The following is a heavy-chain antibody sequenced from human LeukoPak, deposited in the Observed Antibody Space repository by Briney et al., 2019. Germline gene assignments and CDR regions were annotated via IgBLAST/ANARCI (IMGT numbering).Heavy chain of an antibody. CDR3: ARGYYDSSGYYYYAFDI. CDR2: IIPIFGTA. CDR1: GGTFSSYA. V-gene: IGHV1-69*05. J-gene: IGHJ3*02. D-gene: IGHD3-22*01. Sequence: SVKVSCKASGGTFSSYAISWVRQAPGQGLEWMGGIIPIFGTANYAQRFQGRVTINTDESTSTAYMELSSLRPEDTAVYYCARGYYDSSGYYYYAFDIWGQGTMVTVSS.